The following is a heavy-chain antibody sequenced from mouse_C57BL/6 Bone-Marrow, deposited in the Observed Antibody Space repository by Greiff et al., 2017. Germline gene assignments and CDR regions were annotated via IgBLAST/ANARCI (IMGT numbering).Heavy chain of an antibody. CDR1: GYTFTSYW. V-gene: IGHV1-69*01. D-gene: IGHD2-2*01. CDR2: IDPSDSYT. CDR3: AREGIYYGYD. Sequence: QVQLQQPGAELVMPGASVKLSCKASGYTFTSYWMHWVKQRPGQGLEWIGEIDPSDSYTNHNQKFKGKSTLTVDKSSSTAYMQLSSLTSEDSAVYYCAREGIYYGYDWGQGTTLTVSS. J-gene: IGHJ2*01.